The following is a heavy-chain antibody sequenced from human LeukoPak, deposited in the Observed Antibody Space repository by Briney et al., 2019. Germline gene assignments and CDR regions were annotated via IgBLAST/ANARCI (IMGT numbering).Heavy chain of an antibody. CDR2: IYYSGST. CDR3: ARHSLILTGYPFDH. J-gene: IGHJ4*02. Sequence: SETLSLTCTVSGGSISSYYWSWIRQPPGKELEWIGYIYYSGSTKYNPSLKSQVIISVDTSKNQFSLKLSSVTAADTAVYYCARHSLILTGYPFDHWGQGTLVTVSS. V-gene: IGHV4-59*08. CDR1: GGSISSYY. D-gene: IGHD3-9*01.